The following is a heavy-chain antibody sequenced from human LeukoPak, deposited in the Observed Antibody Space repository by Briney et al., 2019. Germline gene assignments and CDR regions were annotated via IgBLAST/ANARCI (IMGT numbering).Heavy chain of an antibody. CDR1: GYSISSGYY. V-gene: IGHV4-38-2*02. J-gene: IGHJ4*02. D-gene: IGHD6-19*01. Sequence: TSETLSLTCIVSGYSISSGYYWGWIRQPPGKGLEWIGSIYHSGSTYYNPSLKSRVTISVDTSKNQFSLKLSSVTAADTAVYYCARDGSIAVAGLLIWGQGTLVTVSS. CDR3: ARDGSIAVAGLLI. CDR2: IYHSGST.